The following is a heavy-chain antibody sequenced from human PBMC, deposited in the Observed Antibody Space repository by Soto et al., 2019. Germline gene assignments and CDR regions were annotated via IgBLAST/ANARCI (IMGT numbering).Heavy chain of an antibody. CDR2: IHEDENGK. J-gene: IGHJ4*02. V-gene: IGHV3-7*02. CDR3: ATHDGPAAAGLVLDF. D-gene: IGHD6-13*01. CDR1: GFTFSSRW. Sequence: EVQLVESGGGLVQPGGSLRLSCEASGFTFSSRWMTWVRQGPGKGLEWVANIHEDENGKDYVDSVKGRFTISRDNAKNSLYLQMNSLRDEDTAVYYCATHDGPAAAGLVLDFWGQGTLVTVSS.